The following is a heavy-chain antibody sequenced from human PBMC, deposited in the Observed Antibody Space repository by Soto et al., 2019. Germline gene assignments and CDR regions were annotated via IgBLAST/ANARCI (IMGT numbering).Heavy chain of an antibody. CDR1: GGSISSYY. CDR3: ARDLSLRYFDWHEYYYYGMDV. D-gene: IGHD3-9*01. V-gene: IGHV4-59*01. J-gene: IGHJ6*02. CDR2: IYYSGST. Sequence: SETLSLTCTVSGGSISSYYWSWIRQPPGKGLEWIGYIYYSGSTNYNPSLKSRVTISVDTSKNQFSLKLSSVTAADTAVYYCARDLSLRYFDWHEYYYYGMDVWGQGTTVTVS.